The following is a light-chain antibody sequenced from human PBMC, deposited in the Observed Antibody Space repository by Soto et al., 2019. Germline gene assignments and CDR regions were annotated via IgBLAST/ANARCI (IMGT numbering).Light chain of an antibody. V-gene: IGLV2-14*01. J-gene: IGLJ2*01. Sequence: QSALTQPASVSGSPGQSITISCTGTSSDVGGYNYVSWYQQHPGKAPKLMIYDVSNLPSGVSNRFSGSKSGNTASLTISGLQAEDEADYYCSSYTSSSTVVFGGVPKLTVL. CDR1: SSDVGGYNY. CDR2: DVS. CDR3: SSYTSSSTVV.